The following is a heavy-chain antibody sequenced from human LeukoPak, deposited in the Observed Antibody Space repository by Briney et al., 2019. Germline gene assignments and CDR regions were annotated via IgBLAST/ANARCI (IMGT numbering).Heavy chain of an antibody. Sequence: SETLSLTCAVYGGSFSGYYWSWIRQPPGKGLEWIGEINHSGSTNYNPSLKSRVTISVDTSKNQFSLKLSSVTAADTAVYYCARGGRGVWGSLDYWGQGTLVTVSS. J-gene: IGHJ4*02. CDR1: GGSFSGYY. CDR3: ARGGRGVWGSLDY. D-gene: IGHD3-16*01. V-gene: IGHV4-34*01. CDR2: INHSGST.